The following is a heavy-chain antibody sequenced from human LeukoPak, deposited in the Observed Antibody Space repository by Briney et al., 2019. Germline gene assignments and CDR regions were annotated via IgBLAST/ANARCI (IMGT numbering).Heavy chain of an antibody. V-gene: IGHV4-61*01. CDR3: ARLDSTDAFDI. Sequence: SETLSLTCTVSGGSVGSGSYYWSWIRQPPGKGLEWIGYIYYSGSTNYNPSLKSRVTISVDTSKNQFSLKLSSVTAADTAVYYCARLDSTDAFDIWGQGTMVTVSS. CDR1: GGSVGSGSYY. CDR2: IYYSGST. J-gene: IGHJ3*02. D-gene: IGHD3-22*01.